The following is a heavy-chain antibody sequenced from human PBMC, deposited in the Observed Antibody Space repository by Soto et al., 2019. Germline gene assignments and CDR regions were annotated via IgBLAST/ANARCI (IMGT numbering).Heavy chain of an antibody. CDR1: GRSFSSYY. D-gene: IGHD6-13*01. J-gene: IGHJ5*02. V-gene: IGHV4-34*01. CDR2: VTQSGTI. CDR3: SRSYSGPFDP. Sequence: SETLSLTCAVYGRSFSSYYWNWIRQPPGKGLEWIGEVTQSGTINYNPSLKSRVTMSVDTSKNQFSLRLISVTAADTAVYYCSRSYSGPFDPWGQGTLVTVSS.